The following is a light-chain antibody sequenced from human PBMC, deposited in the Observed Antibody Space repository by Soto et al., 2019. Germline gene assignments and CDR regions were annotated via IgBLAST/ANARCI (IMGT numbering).Light chain of an antibody. CDR1: QSVSSY. CDR3: QQSGT. Sequence: EIVLTQSPATLSLSPGERATLSCRASQSVSSYLAWYQQKPGQAPRLLIYDASNRATGIPARFSGSGSGTDFTLTISSLEPEDFAVYYCQQSGTFGQGTKVDIK. V-gene: IGKV3-11*01. J-gene: IGKJ1*01. CDR2: DAS.